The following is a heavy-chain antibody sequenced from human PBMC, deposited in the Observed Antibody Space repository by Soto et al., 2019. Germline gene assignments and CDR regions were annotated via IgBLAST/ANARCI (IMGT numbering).Heavy chain of an antibody. Sequence: SLRLSCAASGSTFSSYWMHWVRQAPGKGLVWVSRINSDGSSTRYADSVKGRFTISRDNAKNTLYLQMNSLRGEDTAVYYCAKTEQWLVLGLLDYWGQGTLVTVSS. J-gene: IGHJ4*02. V-gene: IGHV3-74*01. CDR2: INSDGSST. CDR3: AKTEQWLVLGLLDY. CDR1: GSTFSSYW. D-gene: IGHD6-19*01.